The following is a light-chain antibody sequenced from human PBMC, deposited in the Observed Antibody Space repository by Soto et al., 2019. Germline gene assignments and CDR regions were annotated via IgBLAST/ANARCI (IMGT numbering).Light chain of an antibody. J-gene: IGKJ1*01. Sequence: PGERVTLSCRASQSVSSSYLTWYQQKPGQAPRLLIYGASTRATGIPARFSGSGSRTDFTLTISSLQPEDVAVHCCQQDYNFPSWTFGQGTKVDIK. V-gene: IGKV3D-7*01. CDR3: QQDYNFPSWT. CDR1: QSVSSSY. CDR2: GAS.